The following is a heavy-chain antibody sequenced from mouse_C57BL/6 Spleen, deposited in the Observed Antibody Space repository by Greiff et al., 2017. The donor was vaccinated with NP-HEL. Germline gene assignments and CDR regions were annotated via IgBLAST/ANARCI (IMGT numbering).Heavy chain of an antibody. CDR2: IDPETGGT. J-gene: IGHJ2*01. CDR3: TRRGSGYGEDYFDY. V-gene: IGHV1-15*01. D-gene: IGHD3-2*02. CDR1: GYTFTDYE. Sequence: VQLQQSGAELVRPGASVTLSCKASGYTFTDYEMHWVKQTPVHGLEWIGAIDPETGGTAYNQKFKGKAILTADKSSSTAYMELRSLTSEDSAVYYCTRRGSGYGEDYFDYWGQGTTLTVSS.